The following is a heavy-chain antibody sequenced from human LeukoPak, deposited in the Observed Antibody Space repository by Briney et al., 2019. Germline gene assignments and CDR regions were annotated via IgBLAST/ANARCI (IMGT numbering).Heavy chain of an antibody. V-gene: IGHV3-53*01. D-gene: IGHD2-8*02. CDR3: ARHPSSFSDTWSYYSFYMDV. CDR1: GFAVSSSY. CDR2: LYSDGST. J-gene: IGHJ6*03. Sequence: GGSLRLSCAASGFAVSSSYMSWVRQAPGKGLEWVSILYSDGSTYYADSVKGRFAISRDNYKNMLYLQMNSLRVEDTAVYYCARHPSSFSDTWSYYSFYMDVWGKGTTVTISS.